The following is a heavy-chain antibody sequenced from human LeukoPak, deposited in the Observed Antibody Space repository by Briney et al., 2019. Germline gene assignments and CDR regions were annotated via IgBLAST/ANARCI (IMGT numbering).Heavy chain of an antibody. D-gene: IGHD3-10*01. CDR1: GFTFSSYA. V-gene: IGHV3-23*01. J-gene: IGHJ3*02. CDR3: AKDLGGFGELSPPVSTYFDI. Sequence: GGSLRLSCAASGFTFSSYAMSWVRQAPGKGLEWVSAISGSGGSTYYADSVKGRFTISRDNSKNTLYLQMNSLRAEDTAVYYCAKDLGGFGELSPPVSTYFDIWGQGTMVTVSS. CDR2: ISGSGGST.